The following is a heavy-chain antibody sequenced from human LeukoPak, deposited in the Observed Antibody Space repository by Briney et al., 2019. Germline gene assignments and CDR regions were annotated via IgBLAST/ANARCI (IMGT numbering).Heavy chain of an antibody. V-gene: IGHV3-21*06. D-gene: IGHD5-24*01. CDR3: ARSYGGNAYNGADY. J-gene: IGHJ4*02. Sequence: GGSLRLSCAASGFTFNTYGMQWVRQAPGKGLEWVSSISSSSTYIYYADSVKGRFTISRDNAKNSLYLQVNSLRAEDTAVYYCARSYGGNAYNGADYWGQGILVTVSS. CDR1: GFTFNTYG. CDR2: ISSSSTYI.